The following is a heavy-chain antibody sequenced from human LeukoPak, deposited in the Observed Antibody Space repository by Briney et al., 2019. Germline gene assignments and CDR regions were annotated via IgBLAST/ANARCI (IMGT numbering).Heavy chain of an antibody. CDR1: GYSLVGYG. V-gene: IGHV1-18*01. CDR3: AREHSSSWDQFDY. Sequence: ASVKVSCKASGYSLVGYGITWVRQAPGQGLEWMGWFNPENGDTNYAQKVQGRVTMTADTSTSTSYMELRSLRSDDTAVYYCAREHSSSWDQFDYWGQGTLVTVSS. J-gene: IGHJ4*02. CDR2: FNPENGDT. D-gene: IGHD6-13*01.